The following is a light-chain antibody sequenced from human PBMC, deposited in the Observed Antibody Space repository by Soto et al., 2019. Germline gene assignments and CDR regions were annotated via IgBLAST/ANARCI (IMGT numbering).Light chain of an antibody. CDR3: NSYTSSSTPYV. Sequence: QSALTQPASVSGSPGKSITISCTGTSSDVGGYNYVSWYQQHPGKAPKLMIYEVSNRPSGVSNRFSGSKSGNTASLTISGLQAEDEADYYCNSYTSSSTPYVFGTGTKLTVL. V-gene: IGLV2-14*01. J-gene: IGLJ1*01. CDR1: SSDVGGYNY. CDR2: EVS.